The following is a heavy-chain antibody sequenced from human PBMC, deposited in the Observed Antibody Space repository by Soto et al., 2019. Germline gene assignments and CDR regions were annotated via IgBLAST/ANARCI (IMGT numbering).Heavy chain of an antibody. V-gene: IGHV1-3*01. D-gene: IGHD3-10*01. J-gene: IGHJ6*02. Sequence: QVQLVQSGAEVKKPGASVRVSCKASGYTFTTYPIHWVRQAPGQGREWMGWIDAGNGYTKSSQRFQGRPTITRDTSATTAYMELSSLRSEDTAVYYCTAWFGEFFYTMDVWGQGTTVTVSS. CDR1: GYTFTTYP. CDR2: IDAGNGYT. CDR3: TAWFGEFFYTMDV.